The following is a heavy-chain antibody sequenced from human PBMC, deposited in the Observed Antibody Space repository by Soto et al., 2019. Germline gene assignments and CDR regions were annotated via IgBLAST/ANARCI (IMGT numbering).Heavy chain of an antibody. CDR2: MNPNSGGT. V-gene: IGHV1-2*04. CDR3: ARSYYDFWSGSGYYYMDV. CDR1: GYTFTSYD. J-gene: IGHJ6*03. D-gene: IGHD3-3*01. Sequence: ASVKVSCKASGYTFTSYDINWVRQATGQGLEWMGWMNPNSGGTNYAQKFQGWVTMTRDTSISTAYMELSRLRSDDTAVYYCARSYYDFWSGSGYYYMDVWGKGTTVTVSS.